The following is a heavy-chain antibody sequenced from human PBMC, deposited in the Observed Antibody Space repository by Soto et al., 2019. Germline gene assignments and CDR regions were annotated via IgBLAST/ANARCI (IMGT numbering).Heavy chain of an antibody. J-gene: IGHJ2*01. V-gene: IGHV3-23*01. CDR2: ISGGGDAA. CDR1: GFTFINYA. Sequence: ESGGGLVQPGGSLRLSCAGSGFTFINYAMNWVRQAPGKGLEWVSSISGGGDAAFFPDSVRGRFTISRDNSKNTVTPQMNSLGVDDTAVYYCARKILGSTTRPNYWYFDLWGRGTLVTVSS. CDR3: ARKILGSTTRPNYWYFDL. D-gene: IGHD7-27*01.